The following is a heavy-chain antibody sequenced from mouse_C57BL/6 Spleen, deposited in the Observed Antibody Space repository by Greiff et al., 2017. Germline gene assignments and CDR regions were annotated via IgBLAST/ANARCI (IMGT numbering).Heavy chain of an antibody. CDR2: INYDGSST. CDR1: GFTFSDYY. V-gene: IGHV5-16*01. D-gene: IGHD1-1*01. J-gene: IGHJ4*01. CDR3: ARDRYYGSSWDYYAMDY. Sequence: EVQVVESEGGLVQPGSSMKLSCTASGFTFSDYYMAWVRQVPEKGLEWVANINYDGSSTYYLDSLKSRFIISRDNAKNILYLQMSSLKSEDTATYYCARDRYYGSSWDYYAMDYWGQGTSVTVSS.